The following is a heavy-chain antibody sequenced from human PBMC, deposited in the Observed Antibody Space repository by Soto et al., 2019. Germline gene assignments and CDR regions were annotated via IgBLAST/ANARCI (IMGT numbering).Heavy chain of an antibody. CDR3: ARPTAPYSSGWWVADYYYYGMDV. CDR2: INAGNGNT. Sequence: GASVKVSCKASGYTFTSYAMHWVRQAPGQRLEWMGWINAGNGNTKYSQKLQGRVTITRDTSASTAYMELSSLRSEDTAVYYCARPTAPYSSGWWVADYYYYGMDVWGQGTTVTVSS. V-gene: IGHV1-3*01. D-gene: IGHD6-19*01. J-gene: IGHJ6*02. CDR1: GYTFTSYA.